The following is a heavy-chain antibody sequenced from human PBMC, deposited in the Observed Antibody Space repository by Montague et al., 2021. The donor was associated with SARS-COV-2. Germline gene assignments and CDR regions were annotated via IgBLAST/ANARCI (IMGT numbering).Heavy chain of an antibody. D-gene: IGHD3-9*01. Sequence: SLSLTCTVSGGSISSGSYYWIRIRPPAGQGLEWIGRIYTSGSTNYNLSLKSRVSISADTSKNQFSLKPSTATAADTAVYYCARESSHLTGYYNDYFDYWGQGTLVTVSS. CDR2: IYTSGST. J-gene: IGHJ4*02. CDR3: ARESSHLTGYYNDYFDY. V-gene: IGHV4-61*02. CDR1: GGSISSGSYY.